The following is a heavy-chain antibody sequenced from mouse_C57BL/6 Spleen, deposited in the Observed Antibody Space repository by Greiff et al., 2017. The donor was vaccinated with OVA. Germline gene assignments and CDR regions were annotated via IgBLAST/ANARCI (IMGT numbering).Heavy chain of an antibody. Sequence: VQLQESGAELARPGASVKMSRKASGYTFTSYTMHWVKQRPGQGLEWIGYINPSSGYTKYNQKFKDKATLTADKSSSTAYMQLSSLTSEDSAVYYCARSSLTTVVDWYFDVWGTGTTVTVSS. J-gene: IGHJ1*03. D-gene: IGHD1-1*01. CDR3: ARSSLTTVVDWYFDV. V-gene: IGHV1-4*01. CDR2: INPSSGYT. CDR1: GYTFTSYT.